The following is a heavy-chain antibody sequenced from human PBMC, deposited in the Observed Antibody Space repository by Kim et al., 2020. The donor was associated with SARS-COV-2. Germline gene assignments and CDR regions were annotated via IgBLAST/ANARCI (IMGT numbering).Heavy chain of an antibody. CDR1: GYTFTGYY. V-gene: IGHV1-2*06. J-gene: IGHJ4*02. D-gene: IGHD3-3*01. CDR2: INPNSGGT. Sequence: ASVKVSCKASGYTFTGYYMHWVRQAPGQGLEWMGLINPNSGGTNYAQKFQGRVTMTRDTSISTAYMELSRLRSDDTAVYYCAREGKFWSGYSVWGQGTLVTVSS. CDR3: AREGKFWSGYSV.